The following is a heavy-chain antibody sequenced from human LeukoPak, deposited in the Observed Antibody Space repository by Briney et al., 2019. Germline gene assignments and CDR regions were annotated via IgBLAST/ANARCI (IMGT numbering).Heavy chain of an antibody. D-gene: IGHD5-12*01. CDR3: AKEQRGSNYYFDY. CDR1: GFTFSSYC. Sequence: GGSLRLSCAASGFTFSSYCMHWVRQAPGKGLEWVALIRYDGSSEYYADSVKGRFTISRDNSKNTLYLQMNSLRPEDTAVYYCAKEQRGSNYYFDYWGQGTLVTVSS. J-gene: IGHJ4*02. CDR2: IRYDGSSE. V-gene: IGHV3-30*02.